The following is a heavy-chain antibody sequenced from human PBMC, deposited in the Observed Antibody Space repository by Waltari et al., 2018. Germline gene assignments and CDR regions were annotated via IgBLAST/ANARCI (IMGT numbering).Heavy chain of an antibody. CDR2: NSDSGTT. D-gene: IGHD3-9*01. Sequence: QMQESGPGLVKPSETLSLMCSVSDFSISSGFYWGWLRQSPGKGLEWIGGNSDSGTTSYNPSLQSRVTISIDTSKNQFSLKLGSVTAADTAVFYCAREAGSGIDWYHDYWGQGILVTVSS. J-gene: IGHJ4*02. CDR3: AREAGSGIDWYHDY. V-gene: IGHV4-38-2*02. CDR1: DFSISSGFY.